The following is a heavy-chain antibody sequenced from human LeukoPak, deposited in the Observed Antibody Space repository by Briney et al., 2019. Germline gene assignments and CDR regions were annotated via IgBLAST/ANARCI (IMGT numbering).Heavy chain of an antibody. CDR1: AGSIGSSF. D-gene: IGHD1-26*01. Sequence: KPSETLSLTCSVSAGSIGSSFWNWTRLSPGKGLEWIGYISYSGRTNYSPSLKSRVTISITTSKNQLSLTLSSVTAADTALYYCARDRSGTYYTFDVWGQGTMVTVSA. J-gene: IGHJ3*01. CDR2: ISYSGRT. CDR3: ARDRSGTYYTFDV. V-gene: IGHV4-59*13.